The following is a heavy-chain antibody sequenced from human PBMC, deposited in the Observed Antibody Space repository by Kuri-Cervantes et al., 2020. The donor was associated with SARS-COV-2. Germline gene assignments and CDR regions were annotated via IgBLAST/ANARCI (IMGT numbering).Heavy chain of an antibody. Sequence: GETLKISCAASGFTFGSYGMHWVRQAPGKGLEWVAVIWYDGSNKYYADSVKGRFTISRDNSKNTLYLQMNSLKASDTAMYYCARLYSITMIVADYWGQGTLVTVYS. V-gene: IGHV3-33*01. J-gene: IGHJ4*02. CDR3: ARLYSITMIVADY. CDR2: IWYDGSNK. D-gene: IGHD3-22*01. CDR1: GFTFGSYG.